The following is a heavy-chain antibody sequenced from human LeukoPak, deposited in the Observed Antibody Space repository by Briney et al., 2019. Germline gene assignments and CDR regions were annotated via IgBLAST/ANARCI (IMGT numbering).Heavy chain of an antibody. CDR2: ISSSSSYI. D-gene: IGHD2-2*01. J-gene: IGHJ5*02. Sequence: PGGSLRLSCAASGFTFSSYAMSWVRQAPGKGLEWVSSISSSSSYIYYADSVKGRFTISRDNAKNSLYLQMNSLRAEDTAVYYCARARLGYCSSTSCSDPWGQGTLVTVSS. V-gene: IGHV3-21*01. CDR1: GFTFSSYA. CDR3: ARARLGYCSSTSCSDP.